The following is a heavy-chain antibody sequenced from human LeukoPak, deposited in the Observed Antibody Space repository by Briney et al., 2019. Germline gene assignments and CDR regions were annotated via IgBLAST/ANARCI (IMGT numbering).Heavy chain of an antibody. CDR1: GGTFSSYA. D-gene: IGHD1-26*01. CDR2: IIPIFGTA. CDR3: ASFYSGRKRHAFDI. V-gene: IGHV1-69*06. J-gene: IGHJ3*02. Sequence: ASVKVSCKASGGTFSSYAISWVRQAPGQGLEWMGGIIPIFGTANYAQKFQGRVTITADKSTSTAYMELSSLRSEDTAVYYCASFYSGRKRHAFDIWGQGTMVTVSS.